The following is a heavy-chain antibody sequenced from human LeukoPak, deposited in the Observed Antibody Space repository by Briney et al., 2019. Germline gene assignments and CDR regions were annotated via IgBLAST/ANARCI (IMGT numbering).Heavy chain of an antibody. CDR1: GGSISSYY. D-gene: IGHD6-6*01. V-gene: IGHV4-59*01. J-gene: IGHJ5*02. CDR3: ARVPSDSSSLLRLDP. CDR2: IYYSGST. Sequence: SETLSLICTVSGGSISSYYWSWIRQPPGMELEWIGYIYYSGSTNYNPSLKSRVTISIDTSKNQFFLRLSSVTAADTAVYYCARVPSDSSSLLRLDPRGQGTLVTVSS.